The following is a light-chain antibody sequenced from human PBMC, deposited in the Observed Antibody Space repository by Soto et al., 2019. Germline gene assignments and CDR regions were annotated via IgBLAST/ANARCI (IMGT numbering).Light chain of an antibody. CDR1: QSISSW. Sequence: DIQMTQSPSTLSASVGDGVTITCRASQSISSWLAWYQQKPGKAPKLLIYDASSLESGVPSRFSGSGSGTEFTLTINSLQPDDFAVYYCQPYNNWPLTFGGGTKVDIK. CDR2: DAS. J-gene: IGKJ4*01. V-gene: IGKV1-5*01. CDR3: QPYNNWPLT.